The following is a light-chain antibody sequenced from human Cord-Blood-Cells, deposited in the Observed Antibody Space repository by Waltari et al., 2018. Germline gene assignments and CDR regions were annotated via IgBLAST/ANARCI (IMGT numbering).Light chain of an antibody. CDR3: SSYTSSSTVV. CDR2: DVS. V-gene: IGLV2-14*01. J-gene: IGLJ2*01. CDR1: SSDVGGYNY. Sequence: QSALTQPASVSGSPGNAITISCTGTSSDVGGYNYVSWYHQHPAKAPKLMIYDVSNRPSVVSNRFSGSKSGNTASLTSSVLQAEDEADYYCSSYTSSSTVVFGGGTKLTVL.